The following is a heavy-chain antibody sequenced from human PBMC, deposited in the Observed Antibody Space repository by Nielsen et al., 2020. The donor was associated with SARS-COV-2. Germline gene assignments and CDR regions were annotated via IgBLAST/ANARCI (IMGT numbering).Heavy chain of an antibody. CDR3: ARDRVDFGSGTYYYYYGMDV. CDR2: INSDGSST. D-gene: IGHD3-10*01. V-gene: IGHV3-74*01. J-gene: IGHJ6*02. Sequence: VRQAPGKGLVWVSRINSDGSSTSYADSVKGRFTISRDNSKNTLYLQMNSLRAEDTAVYYCARDRVDFGSGTYYYYYGMDVWGQGTTVTVSS.